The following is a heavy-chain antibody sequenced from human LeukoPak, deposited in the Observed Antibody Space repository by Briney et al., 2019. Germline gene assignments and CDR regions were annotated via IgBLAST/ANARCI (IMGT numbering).Heavy chain of an antibody. Sequence: GGSLRLSCAASGFTFGSYEMNWVRQAPGKGLEWVSYISSSGSTIYYADSVKGRFTISRDNAKNSLYLQMNSLRAEDTAVYYCARDSSGWYTYYFDYWGQGTLVTVSS. D-gene: IGHD6-19*01. CDR2: ISSSGSTI. CDR3: ARDSSGWYTYYFDY. J-gene: IGHJ4*02. V-gene: IGHV3-48*03. CDR1: GFTFGSYE.